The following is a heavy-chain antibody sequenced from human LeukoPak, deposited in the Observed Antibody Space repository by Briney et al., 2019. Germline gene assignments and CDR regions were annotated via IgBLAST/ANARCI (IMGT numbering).Heavy chain of an antibody. V-gene: IGHV1-2*02. CDR2: VNPNSGGT. CDR1: GYTFTGYY. J-gene: IGHJ4*02. D-gene: IGHD3-10*01. CDR3: ARDRVLLWFGELPQPFDY. Sequence: GASVKVSCKASGYTFTGYYMHWMRQAPGQGLEWMGWVNPNSGGTNYAQKFQGRVTMTRDTSISTAYMELSRLRSDDTAVYYCARDRVLLWFGELPQPFDYWGQGTLVTVSS.